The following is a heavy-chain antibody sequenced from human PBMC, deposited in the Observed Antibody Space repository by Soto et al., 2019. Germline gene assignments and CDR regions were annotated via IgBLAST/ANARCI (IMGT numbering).Heavy chain of an antibody. V-gene: IGHV4-31*03. J-gene: IGHJ3*02. D-gene: IGHD3-16*01. CDR2: IYYSGST. CDR3: SRDRTIKFGGVAAAACDI. CDR1: GVSISSGGYY. Sequence: QVQLQESGPGLVKPSQTLSLTCTVSGVSISSGGYYWSWIRQHPGKGLEWIGYIYYSGSTYYNPSLKIRVTISVATSKNQYTLKLSSVTAADKSVYYCSRDRTIKFGGVAAAACDIWGQGTMVTVSS.